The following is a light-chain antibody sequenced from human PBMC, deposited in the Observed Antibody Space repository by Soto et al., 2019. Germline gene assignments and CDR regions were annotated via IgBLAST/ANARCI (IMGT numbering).Light chain of an antibody. CDR1: QSVSSN. J-gene: IGKJ1*01. V-gene: IGKV3-15*01. CDR2: GAS. CDR3: QQYNSWPQT. Sequence: EIVMTQSPATLSASPGERATLSCRASQSVSSNLAWYQQKPGQAPRLLIYGASTRATGIPVRLSGSGSGTEYTLTISSLQSEDFAVYYCQQYNSWPQTFGQGTKVEI.